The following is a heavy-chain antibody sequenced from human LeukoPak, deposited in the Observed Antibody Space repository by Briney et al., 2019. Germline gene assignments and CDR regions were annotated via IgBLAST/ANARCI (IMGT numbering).Heavy chain of an antibody. V-gene: IGHV4-59*01. Sequence: SETLSLTCTVSGGSISRYYWSWIRQPPGKGLEWIGYIYYSGSTKYNPSLKSRVTISVDTSKSQFSLKLSSVTAADTAVYYCARGYYDSGSHIDASDIWGQGTMVTVSS. CDR2: IYYSGST. CDR1: GGSISRYY. CDR3: ARGYYDSGSHIDASDI. J-gene: IGHJ3*02. D-gene: IGHD3-10*01.